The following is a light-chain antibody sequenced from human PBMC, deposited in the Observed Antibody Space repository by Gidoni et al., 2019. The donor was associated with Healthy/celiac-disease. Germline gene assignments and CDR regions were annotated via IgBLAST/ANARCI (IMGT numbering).Light chain of an antibody. V-gene: IGKV1-39*01. Sequence: DIQMTRSPSSLYASVGDRVTISCRASQSISSYLNWYQQKPGKAPKLLIYASSSLQRGVPSRFRGSLSGTDFTLTISSLQPEDFAPYYCQQSYSTSTFGPXTNVDI. CDR1: QSISSY. J-gene: IGKJ3*01. CDR3: QQSYSTST. CDR2: ASS.